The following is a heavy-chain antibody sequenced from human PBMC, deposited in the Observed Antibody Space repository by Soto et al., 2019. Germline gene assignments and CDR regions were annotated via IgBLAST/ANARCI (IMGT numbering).Heavy chain of an antibody. CDR2: ISAYNGNT. CDR1: GYTFTSYG. CDR3: ARDLGGYYDSSGYYPD. V-gene: IGHV1-18*01. D-gene: IGHD3-22*01. J-gene: IGHJ4*02. Sequence: QVQLVQSGAEVKKPGASGKVSCKASGYTFTSYGISWVRQAPGQGLEWMGWISAYNGNTNYAQKLQGRVTMTTDTTTSTAYMELRSMRSDDTAVYYCARDLGGYYDSSGYYPDWGQGTLVTVSS.